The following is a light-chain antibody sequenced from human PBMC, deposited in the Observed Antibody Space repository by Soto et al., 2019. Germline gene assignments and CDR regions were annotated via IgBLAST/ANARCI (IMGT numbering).Light chain of an antibody. CDR3: QSYDSSLTGSGV. J-gene: IGLJ2*01. CDR1: SFNIGAGYD. CDR2: GNN. Sequence: QSVLTQPPSVSGAPGQTVTISCTGSSFNIGAGYDVHWYQQLPGTAPKLLIYGNNNRPSGVPDRFSGSKSGTSASLAITGLQAEDEADYYCQSYDSSLTGSGVFGGGTKLTVL. V-gene: IGLV1-40*01.